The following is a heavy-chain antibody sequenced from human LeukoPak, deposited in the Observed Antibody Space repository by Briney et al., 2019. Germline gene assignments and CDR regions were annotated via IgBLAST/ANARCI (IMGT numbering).Heavy chain of an antibody. D-gene: IGHD5-12*01. V-gene: IGHV3-23*01. J-gene: IGHJ4*02. Sequence: GGSLRLSCAASGFTFGNFAMSWVRQAPGKGLEWVSLISGGAYSIYYADSVKGRFTISRDNSKNTLYLQMSSLRAEDTAIYFCAKDSRGYDKPFDSWGQGTPVTVSS. CDR1: GFTFGNFA. CDR3: AKDSRGYDKPFDS. CDR2: ISGGAYSI.